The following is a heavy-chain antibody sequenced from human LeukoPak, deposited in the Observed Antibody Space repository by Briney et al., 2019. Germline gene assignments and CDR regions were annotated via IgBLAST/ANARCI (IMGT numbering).Heavy chain of an antibody. CDR3: ARVGSGALNDAFDI. CDR2: INTDGSST. V-gene: IGHV3-74*01. J-gene: IGHJ3*02. D-gene: IGHD6-19*01. CDR1: GFTFSSYW. Sequence: GGSLRLSCAASGFTFSSYWMHWVRQAPGKGLVWVSRINTDGSSTSYADSVKGRFTISRDNAKNTLYLQMNSLRAEDTAVYYCARVGSGALNDAFDIWGQGTMVTVSS.